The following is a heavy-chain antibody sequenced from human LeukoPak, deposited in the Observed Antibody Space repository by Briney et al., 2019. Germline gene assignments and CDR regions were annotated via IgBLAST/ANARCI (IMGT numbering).Heavy chain of an antibody. CDR3: ARGEGIAAAQYYDSSGYLLGVDY. V-gene: IGHV1-46*01. CDR2: INPSGGST. J-gene: IGHJ4*02. D-gene: IGHD3-22*01. Sequence: GASVKVSCKPSGYTFTSYYMHWVRQAPGQGLEWMGIINPSGGSTSYAQKFQGRVTMTRDTSTSTVYMELSSLRSEDTAVYYCARGEGIAAAQYYDSSGYLLGVDYWGQGTLVTVSS. CDR1: GYTFTSYY.